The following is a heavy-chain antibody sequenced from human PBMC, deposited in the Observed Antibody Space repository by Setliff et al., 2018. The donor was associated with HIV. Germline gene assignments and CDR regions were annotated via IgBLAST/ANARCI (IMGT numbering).Heavy chain of an antibody. CDR2: INVGNGNT. Sequence: ASVKVSCKASGYTFLNYGISWVRQTPGRGLEWMAWINVGNGNTKTARKFQGRVALTTDTSTSTAHMELRSLRSEDTAVYYCAREGKFRYYYYMDVWGKGTTVTVSS. V-gene: IGHV1-18*01. J-gene: IGHJ6*03. CDR1: GYTFLNYG. D-gene: IGHD3-10*01. CDR3: AREGKFRYYYYMDV.